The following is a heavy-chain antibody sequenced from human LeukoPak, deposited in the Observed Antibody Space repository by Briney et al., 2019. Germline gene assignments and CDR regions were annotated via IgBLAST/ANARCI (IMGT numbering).Heavy chain of an antibody. J-gene: IGHJ3*02. V-gene: IGHV4-61*02. CDR2: IYTSGST. CDR1: GGSISSGSYY. Sequence: ASETLSLTCTVSGGSISSGSYYWSWIRQPAGKGLEWIGRIYTSGSTNYNPSLKSRVTIPVDTSKNQFSLKLSSVTAADTAVYYCARLKQQQLPDIWGQGTMVTVSS. D-gene: IGHD6-13*01. CDR3: ARLKQQQLPDI.